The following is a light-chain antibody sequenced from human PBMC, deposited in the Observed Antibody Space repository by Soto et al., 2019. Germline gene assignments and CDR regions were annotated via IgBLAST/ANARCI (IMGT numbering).Light chain of an antibody. J-gene: IGKJ4*01. Sequence: EIVLTQSPATLSLSPGERATLSCRASQSVTTYLAWYHQKPGQAPRLLIYDASNRATGIPARFSGSGSGTYFTLTISSLEPEDFAVYYCHQCASWPLTFGGGTKVEIK. CDR1: QSVTTY. CDR3: HQCASWPLT. V-gene: IGKV3-11*01. CDR2: DAS.